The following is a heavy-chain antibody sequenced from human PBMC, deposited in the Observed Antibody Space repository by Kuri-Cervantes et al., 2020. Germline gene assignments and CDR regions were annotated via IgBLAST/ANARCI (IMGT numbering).Heavy chain of an antibody. V-gene: IGHV3-53*04. D-gene: IGHD6-6*01. CDR3: ARDKPYSSSSVLRIDL. CDR1: GFTVSSNY. CDR2: IYSGGST. J-gene: IGHJ5*02. Sequence: GGSLRLSCAASGFTVSSNYMSWVRQAPGKGLEWVSVIYSGGSTYYADSVKGRFTISRHNSKNTLYLQMNSLRSDDTAIYYCARDKPYSSSSVLRIDLWGQGTLVTVSS.